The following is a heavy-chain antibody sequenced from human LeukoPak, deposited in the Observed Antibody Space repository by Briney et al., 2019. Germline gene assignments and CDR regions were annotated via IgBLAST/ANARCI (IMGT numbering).Heavy chain of an antibody. CDR1: GYTFTSYY. D-gene: IGHD2-21*02. Sequence: SCKASGYTFTSYYMHWVRQAPGKGLEWVAVISYDGSNKYYADSVKGRFTISRDNSKNTLYLQMNSLRAEDTAVYYCARDLHCGGDCYDYWGQGTLVTVSS. CDR3: ARDLHCGGDCYDY. J-gene: IGHJ4*02. V-gene: IGHV3-30-3*01. CDR2: ISYDGSNK.